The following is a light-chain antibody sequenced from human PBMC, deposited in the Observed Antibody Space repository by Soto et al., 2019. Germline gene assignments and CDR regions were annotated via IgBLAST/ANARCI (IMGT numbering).Light chain of an antibody. V-gene: IGKV1-5*01. CDR3: QQYKSDWT. CDR2: DAS. CDR1: QRISSW. J-gene: IGKJ1*01. Sequence: DIQMTQSPSTLSASVGDRVTITCRASQRISSWLAWYQQKPGKAPKLLIYDASSLESAVPSRFSGSGSGTEFALNISSLQHDDFATYYGQQYKSDWTFGQGTKVEIK.